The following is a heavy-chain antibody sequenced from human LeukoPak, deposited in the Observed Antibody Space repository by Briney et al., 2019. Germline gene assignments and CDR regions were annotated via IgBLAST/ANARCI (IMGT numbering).Heavy chain of an antibody. D-gene: IGHD3-10*01. CDR1: GGSFSGYY. CDR2: INHSGST. V-gene: IGHV4-34*01. CDR3: ASRTYYYGSGSYYGLMDV. J-gene: IGHJ6*02. Sequence: SETLSLTCAVYGGSFSGYYWSWIRQPAGKGLEWIGEINHSGSTNYNPSLKSRVTISVDTSKNQFSLKLSSVTAADTAVYYCASRTYYYGSGSYYGLMDVWGQGTTVTVSS.